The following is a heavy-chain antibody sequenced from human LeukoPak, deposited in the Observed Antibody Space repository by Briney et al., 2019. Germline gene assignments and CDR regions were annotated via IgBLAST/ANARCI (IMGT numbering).Heavy chain of an antibody. J-gene: IGHJ4*02. CDR2: INPTSGGT. Sequence: ASVKVSCKASGYRFTGYYMHWVRQAPGQGLEWVGLINPTSGGTKYARKFQGRVTMTRDSSISTAYMELNRLRYDDTAVYYCARDDIGATGTRVGRYWGQGTLVTVSS. CDR3: ARDDIGATGTRVGRY. CDR1: GYRFTGYY. V-gene: IGHV1-2*02. D-gene: IGHD6-13*01.